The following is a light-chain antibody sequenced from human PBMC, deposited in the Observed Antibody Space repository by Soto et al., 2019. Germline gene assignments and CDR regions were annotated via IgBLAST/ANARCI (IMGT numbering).Light chain of an antibody. J-gene: IGKJ5*01. Sequence: EIVLTQSPATLSLSPGERATLSCRASQSVSSYLAWYQQKPGQAPRLLIYDASNRATGIPARFSGSGSGTDFTLTISSLEPEEVAVFYCQQRSNGPPITFGQGTRLEIK. CDR3: QQRSNGPPIT. V-gene: IGKV3-11*01. CDR2: DAS. CDR1: QSVSSY.